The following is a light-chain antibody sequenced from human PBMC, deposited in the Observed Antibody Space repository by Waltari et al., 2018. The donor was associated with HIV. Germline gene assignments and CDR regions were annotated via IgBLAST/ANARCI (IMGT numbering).Light chain of an antibody. CDR3: QSFDSSLKGSV. CDR2: GNT. J-gene: IGLJ3*02. V-gene: IGLV1-40*01. CDR1: SSNIGTYYD. Sequence: QSVLTQPPSVSGAPGQRVTISCTGSSSNIGTYYDVHWYQQLPGTAPKLLIYGNTNRPSGVPDRSSGSKSGTSASLAITGLQAEDEADYYCQSFDSSLKGSVFGGGTKLTVL.